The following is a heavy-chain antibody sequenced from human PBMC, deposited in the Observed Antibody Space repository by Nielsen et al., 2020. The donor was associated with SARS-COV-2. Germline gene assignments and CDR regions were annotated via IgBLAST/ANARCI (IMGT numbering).Heavy chain of an antibody. V-gene: IGHV1-18*01. D-gene: IGHD2-2*02. J-gene: IGHJ6*03. Sequence: ASVKVSCKASGYTFTSYGISWVRQAPGQGLEWMGWISAYNGNTNYAQKLQGRVTMTTDTSTSTAYMELRSLRSDDTAVYYCARADCSSTSCYTTGYYYMDVWGKGTTVTASS. CDR1: GYTFTSYG. CDR2: ISAYNGNT. CDR3: ARADCSSTSCYTTGYYYMDV.